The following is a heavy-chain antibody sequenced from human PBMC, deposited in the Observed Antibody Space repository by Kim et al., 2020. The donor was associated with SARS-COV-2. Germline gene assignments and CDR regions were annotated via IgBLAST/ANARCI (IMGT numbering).Heavy chain of an antibody. D-gene: IGHD3-10*01. CDR2: IYYSGST. V-gene: IGHV4-59*08. J-gene: IGHJ5*02. CDR3: ARLPNYYGSGSQSSP. CDR1: GGSISSYY. Sequence: SETLSLTCTVSGGSISSYYWSWIRQPPGKGLEWIGYIYYSGSTNYNPSLKSRVTISVDTSKNQFSLKLSSVTAADTAVYYCARLPNYYGSGSQSSPWGQGTLVTVSS.